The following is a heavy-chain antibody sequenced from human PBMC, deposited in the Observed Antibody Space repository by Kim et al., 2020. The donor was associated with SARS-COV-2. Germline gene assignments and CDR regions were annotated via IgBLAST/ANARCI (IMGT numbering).Heavy chain of an antibody. CDR2: ISSSGSTI. V-gene: IGHV3-48*03. D-gene: IGHD3-22*01. CDR1: GFTFSSYE. J-gene: IGHJ6*04. Sequence: GGSLRLSCAASGFTFSSYEMNWVRQAPGKGLEWVSYISSSGSTIYYADSVKGRFTISRDNAKNSLYLQMNSLRAEDTAVYYCARELRITMIVANYYYGMEVWGKGTTVTVSS. CDR3: ARELRITMIVANYYYGMEV.